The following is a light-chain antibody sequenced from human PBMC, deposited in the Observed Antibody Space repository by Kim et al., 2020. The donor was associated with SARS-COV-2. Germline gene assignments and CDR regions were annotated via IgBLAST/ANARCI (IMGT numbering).Light chain of an antibody. Sequence: EIVLTQSPGTLSLSPGERATLSCRASQSVSSSYLARYQQKPGQAPRLLIYGASSRATGIPDRFSGSESWTDFTLTISRLEPEDFAVYYCQQYDMSPLTFGGGTKVDIK. CDR2: GAS. V-gene: IGKV3-20*01. J-gene: IGKJ4*01. CDR3: QQYDMSPLT. CDR1: QSVSSSY.